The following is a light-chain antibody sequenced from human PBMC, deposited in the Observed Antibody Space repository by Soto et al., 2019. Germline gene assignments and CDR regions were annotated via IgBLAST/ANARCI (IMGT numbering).Light chain of an antibody. CDR2: DAS. CDR1: QSVSSF. V-gene: IGKV3-11*01. CDR3: HQRSTWPWT. Sequence: EIVLTQSPVTLSLSPGERATLSCRATQSVSSFLAWYQQRPGQAPRLLIYDASNRATGIPARFSGSGSETDFTLTISSLEPEDFAVYYCHQRSTWPWTFGQGTKVEIK. J-gene: IGKJ1*01.